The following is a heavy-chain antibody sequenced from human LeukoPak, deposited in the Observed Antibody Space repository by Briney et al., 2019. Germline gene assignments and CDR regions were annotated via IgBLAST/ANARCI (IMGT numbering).Heavy chain of an antibody. Sequence: EGSLRLSCAASGFTFSSYSMNWVRQAPGKGLEWVSSISSSSSYIYYADSVKGRFTISRDNAKNSLYLQMNSLRAEDTAVYYCARDYDDFWSGSDAFDIWGQGTMVTVSS. CDR3: ARDYDDFWSGSDAFDI. V-gene: IGHV3-21*01. J-gene: IGHJ3*02. CDR2: ISSSSSYI. D-gene: IGHD3-3*01. CDR1: GFTFSSYS.